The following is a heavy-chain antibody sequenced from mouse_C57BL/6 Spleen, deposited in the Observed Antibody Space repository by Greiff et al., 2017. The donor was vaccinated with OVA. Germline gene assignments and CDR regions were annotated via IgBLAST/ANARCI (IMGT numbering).Heavy chain of an antibody. J-gene: IGHJ4*01. CDR2: LYPGDGDT. D-gene: IGHD1-1*01. CDR3: ARSRLLVYAMDD. CDR1: GYAFRSSW. V-gene: IGHV1-82*01. Sequence: QVQLQQSGPELVKPGASVKISCKASGYAFRSSWMNWVKQRPGKGLEWIGRLYPGDGDTNYNGKFKVKATLTADKSSRTASMQLSSLTSEDSAVDFWARSRLLVYAMDDWGQGTSVTVAS.